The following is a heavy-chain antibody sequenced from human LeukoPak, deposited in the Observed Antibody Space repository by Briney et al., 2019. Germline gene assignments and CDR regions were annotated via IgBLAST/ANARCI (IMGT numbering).Heavy chain of an antibody. CDR1: GFTFSSYA. Sequence: GGSLRLSCAASGFTFSSYATHWVRQAPGKGLEWVAVISFDGSDRYYADSVKGRFTISRDNSKNTLYLQMNSLRAEDTAVYYCAKDMGNSSPPPYYFDYWGQETLVTVSS. J-gene: IGHJ4*02. D-gene: IGHD6-13*01. CDR3: AKDMGNSSPPPYYFDY. V-gene: IGHV3-30*04. CDR2: ISFDGSDR.